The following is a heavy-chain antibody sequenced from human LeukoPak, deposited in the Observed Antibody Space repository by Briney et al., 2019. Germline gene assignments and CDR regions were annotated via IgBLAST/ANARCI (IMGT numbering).Heavy chain of an antibody. J-gene: IGHJ4*02. Sequence: GGSLRLSCAASRFTFNSYAMSWVRQAPGKGLEWVSVIGGSNGITFYVGSVKGRFTISRDNSKGTLYLQMNSLRAEDTVVYYCARNENSGWGYFDYWGQGTLVTVSS. V-gene: IGHV3-23*01. CDR2: IGGSNGIT. CDR3: ARNENSGWGYFDY. D-gene: IGHD5-12*01. CDR1: RFTFNSYA.